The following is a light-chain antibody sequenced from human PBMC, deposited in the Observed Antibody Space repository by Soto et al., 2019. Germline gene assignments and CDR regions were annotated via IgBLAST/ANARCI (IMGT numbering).Light chain of an antibody. V-gene: IGLV2-8*01. Sequence: QSALTQPPSASGSPGQSVTISCTGTSSDVGGYNYVSWYQQHPGKAPKVLIYEVSKRPSGVPDRFSGSKSGNTASLTVSGLQAEDEADYYCAAWDDSLNGVVFGGGTKLTVL. CDR3: AAWDDSLNGVV. CDR1: SSDVGGYNY. J-gene: IGLJ2*01. CDR2: EVS.